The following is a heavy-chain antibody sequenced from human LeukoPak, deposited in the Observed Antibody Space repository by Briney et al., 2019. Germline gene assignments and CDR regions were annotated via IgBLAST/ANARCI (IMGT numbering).Heavy chain of an antibody. CDR3: ARGAILGGYNLIDD. CDR1: GFTFRTYG. CDR2: IHYDGSVK. V-gene: IGHV3-30*02. Sequence: PGGSLRLSCAASGFTFRTYGMHWVRQAPDKGLEWLTFIHYDGSVKYYADSVRGRFIISRDNSKNTLFLQMNRLRTEDTAVYYCARGAILGGYNLIDDWGQGTLVTVSS. J-gene: IGHJ4*02. D-gene: IGHD1-26*01.